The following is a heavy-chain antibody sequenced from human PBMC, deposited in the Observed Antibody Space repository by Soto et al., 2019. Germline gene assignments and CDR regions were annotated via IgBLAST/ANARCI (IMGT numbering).Heavy chain of an antibody. CDR1: GYSFTSYG. Sequence: ASVKVSCKASGYSFTSYGISWVRQAPGQGLEWMGWISAYNGNTNYAQKLQGRVTMTTGTSTSTAYMELRSLRSDDTAVYYCARDGTHIAVAGIADYYYCYGKDVWGQGTTVTVSS. D-gene: IGHD6-19*01. V-gene: IGHV1-18*01. CDR3: ARDGTHIAVAGIADYYYCYGKDV. CDR2: ISAYNGNT. J-gene: IGHJ6*02.